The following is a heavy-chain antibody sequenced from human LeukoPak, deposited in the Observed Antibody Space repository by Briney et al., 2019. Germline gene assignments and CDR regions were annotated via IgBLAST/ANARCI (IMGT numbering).Heavy chain of an antibody. V-gene: IGHV4-59*01. CDR2: IYYSGST. CDR1: GGSISSYY. D-gene: IGHD3-22*01. CDR3: ARDTRSLGYYDSSGYYRWFDP. Sequence: SETLSLTCTASGGSISSYYWSWIRQPPGKGLEWIGYIYYSGSTNYNPSLKSRVTISVDTSKNQFSLKLSSVTAADTAVYYCARDTRSLGYYDSSGYYRWFDPWGQGTLVTVSS. J-gene: IGHJ5*02.